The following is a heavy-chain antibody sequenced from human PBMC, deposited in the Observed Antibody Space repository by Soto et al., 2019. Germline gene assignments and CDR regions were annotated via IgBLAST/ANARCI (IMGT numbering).Heavy chain of an antibody. V-gene: IGHV1-18*01. D-gene: IGHD3-10*01. Sequence: ASVKVSCKASGYTFTSYGISWVRRAPGRGLEWMGWISAYNGNTNYAQKLQGRVTMTTDTSTSTAYMELRSLRSDDTAMYYCGRVSAPLTMVRGVMGWFDPWGQGTLVTVSS. CDR1: GYTFTSYG. J-gene: IGHJ5*02. CDR3: GRVSAPLTMVRGVMGWFDP. CDR2: ISAYNGNT.